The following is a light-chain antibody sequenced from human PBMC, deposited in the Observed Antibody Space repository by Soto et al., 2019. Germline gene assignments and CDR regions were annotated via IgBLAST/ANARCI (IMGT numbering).Light chain of an antibody. CDR1: QSISSY. Sequence: IQMTQSPSSLSASVGGRVTITCRASQSISSYLNWYQQKPGKAPKLLIYDASSLESGVPSRFSGSGSGTDFTLTISSLQPEDFATYYCQQFNSYPWTFGQGTKVDIK. V-gene: IGKV1-13*02. J-gene: IGKJ1*01. CDR3: QQFNSYPWT. CDR2: DAS.